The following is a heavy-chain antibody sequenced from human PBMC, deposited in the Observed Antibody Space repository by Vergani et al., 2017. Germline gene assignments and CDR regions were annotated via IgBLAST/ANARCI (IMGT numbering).Heavy chain of an antibody. V-gene: IGHV4-34*01. CDR2: INHSGST. D-gene: IGHD3-10*01. CDR3: ARGSITMVRGVIPAFDI. J-gene: IGHJ3*02. Sequence: QVQLQQWGAGLLKPSETLSLTCAVYGGSFSGYYWSWIRQPPGKGLEWLGEINHSGSTNYNPSLKSRVTISVDTSKNQFSLKLSSVTAADTAVYYCARGSITMVRGVIPAFDIWGQGTMVTVSS. CDR1: GGSFSGYY.